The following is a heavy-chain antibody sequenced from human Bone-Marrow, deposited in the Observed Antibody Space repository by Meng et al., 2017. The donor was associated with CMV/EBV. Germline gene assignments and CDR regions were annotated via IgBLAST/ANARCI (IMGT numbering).Heavy chain of an antibody. J-gene: IGHJ5*02. CDR2: MYHGGNT. V-gene: IGHV4-38-2*02. CDR1: GFSITNGYY. D-gene: IGHD3-10*01. CDR3: GRGLTMVRGITGFDP. Sequence: SETLSLTCTVSGFSITNGYYWGWIRQPPGKGLEWIGSMYHGGNTYYNPSLMGRVTISADTSKNQFSLTLSSGSAADTAVYYLGRGLTMVRGITGFDPWGQGTLVTVSS.